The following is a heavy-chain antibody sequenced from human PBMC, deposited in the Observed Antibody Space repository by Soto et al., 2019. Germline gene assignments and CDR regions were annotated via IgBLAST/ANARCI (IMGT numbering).Heavy chain of an antibody. J-gene: IGHJ4*02. D-gene: IGHD2-2*01. Sequence: EVQLLESGGGLVQPGGSLRLSCAASGFTFSSYAMSWVRQAPGKGREWVSTITGSGGSADYADSVKGPFTISRDNSKNTVYLQMSSLRAEDTAVYYCAIGHSTRWTNFDYWGQGTLVNGSS. CDR3: AIGHSTRWTNFDY. V-gene: IGHV3-23*01. CDR2: ITGSGGSA. CDR1: GFTFSSYA.